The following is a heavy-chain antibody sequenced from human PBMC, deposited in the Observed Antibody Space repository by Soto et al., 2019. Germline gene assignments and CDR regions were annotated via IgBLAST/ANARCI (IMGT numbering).Heavy chain of an antibody. CDR1: GFPFSYAL. CDR2: IKSKSDGGTT. Sequence: PGGSLRLSCASSGFPFSYALMSLVRPAPGKGLDWVGRIKSKSDGGTTEYAAPVRGRFTISRDDSKNTLYLQMNSLKTEDTAVYYCTTDLWRIAVVVGSTGYFNPWGQGTPVTV. CDR3: TTDLWRIAVVVGSTGYFNP. V-gene: IGHV3-15*01. J-gene: IGHJ5*02. D-gene: IGHD2-15*01.